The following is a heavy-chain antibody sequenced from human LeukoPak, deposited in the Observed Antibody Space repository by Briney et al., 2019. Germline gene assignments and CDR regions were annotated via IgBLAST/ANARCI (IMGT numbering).Heavy chain of an antibody. CDR1: GYTLTELS. CDR2: FDPEDGET. CDR3: ATDRYGSGISYYGMDV. J-gene: IGHJ6*02. Sequence: ASVTVSFKVSGYTLTELSMHWVRQAPGKGLEWMGGFDPEDGETIYAQKFQGRVTMTEDTSTDTAYMELSSLRSEDTAVYYCATDRYGSGISYYGMDVWGQGTTVTVSS. V-gene: IGHV1-24*01. D-gene: IGHD3-10*01.